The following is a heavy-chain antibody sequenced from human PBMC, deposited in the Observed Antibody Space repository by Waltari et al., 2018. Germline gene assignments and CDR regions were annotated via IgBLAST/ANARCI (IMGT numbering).Heavy chain of an antibody. J-gene: IGHJ5*02. CDR3: ARDRGRGLYLDT. Sequence: QLQLQESGPGLVKPSGTLSLTCDVSGDSMSSTDCWSWVRQSPQKGLEWLGQVRGDGRSNYNPSFASRGTVSLDTSNNQFSLRMTSATAADTAMYYCARDRGRGLYLDTWGPGTLVTVSP. D-gene: IGHD2-15*01. CDR2: VRGDGRS. V-gene: IGHV4-4*02. CDR1: GDSMSSTDC.